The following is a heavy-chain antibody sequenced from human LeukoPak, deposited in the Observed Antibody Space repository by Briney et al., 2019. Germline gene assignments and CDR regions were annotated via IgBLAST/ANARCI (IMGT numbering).Heavy chain of an antibody. J-gene: IGHJ4*02. D-gene: IGHD6-19*01. Sequence: PSETLSLTCAVYGGSFSDYYWSWIRQPPGKGLEWIGEINHSGSTNYNPSLKSRVTISVDTSKNQFSLKLSSVTAADTAVYYCARQYSRGRIFDYWGQGTLLTVSS. CDR1: GGSFSDYY. V-gene: IGHV4-34*01. CDR2: INHSGST. CDR3: ARQYSRGRIFDY.